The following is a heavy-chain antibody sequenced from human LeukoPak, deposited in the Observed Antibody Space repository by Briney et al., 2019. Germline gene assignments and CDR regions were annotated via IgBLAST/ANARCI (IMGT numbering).Heavy chain of an antibody. J-gene: IGHJ4*02. V-gene: IGHV1-18*01. D-gene: IGHD6-13*01. CDR2: ISAYNGNT. CDR1: GYTFTSYG. Sequence: ASVKVSCKASGYTFTSYGISWVRQAPGQGLEWMGWISAYNGNTNYAQKLQGRVAMTTDTSTSTAYMELRSLRSDDTAVYYCARWEQQPYYFDYWGQGTLVTVSS. CDR3: ARWEQQPYYFDY.